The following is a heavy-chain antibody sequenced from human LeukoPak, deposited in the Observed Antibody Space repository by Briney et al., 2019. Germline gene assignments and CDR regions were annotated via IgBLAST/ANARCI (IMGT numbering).Heavy chain of an antibody. CDR2: IYYSGST. CDR3: ARVRLGVGAPRYYSLDV. D-gene: IGHD1-26*01. J-gene: IGHJ6*02. CDR1: GGTISSYY. Sequence: PSETLSLTSTVSGGTISSYYWSWIRQPPGKGLEWIGYIYYSGSTNYNPSLKSRVTISVDTSKNQFSLKLSYVTAADTAVYYCARVRLGVGAPRYYSLDVGGQGTTVTVSS. V-gene: IGHV4-59*01.